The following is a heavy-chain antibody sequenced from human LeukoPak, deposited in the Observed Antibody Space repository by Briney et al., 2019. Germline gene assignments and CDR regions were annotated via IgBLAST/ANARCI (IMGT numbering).Heavy chain of an antibody. CDR1: GGSISSYY. J-gene: IGHJ6*02. D-gene: IGHD3-16*01. V-gene: IGHV4-59*01. CDR2: IYYSGST. CDR3: ARDGISSFGGLFYGMDV. Sequence: SETLSLTCTVSGGSISSYYWSWIRQPPGKGLEWIGYIYYSGSTNYNPSLKSRVTISVDTSKNQFSLKLSSVTAADTAVYYCARDGISSFGGLFYGMDVWGQGTTVTVSS.